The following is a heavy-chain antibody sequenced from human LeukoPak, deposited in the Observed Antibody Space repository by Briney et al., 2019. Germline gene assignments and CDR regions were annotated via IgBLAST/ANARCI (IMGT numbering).Heavy chain of an antibody. Sequence: GASVKVSCKASGYTFTGYYMHWVRQAPGQGLEWMGWTNPNSGGTNYAQKFQGRVTMTRDTSISTAYMELSRLRSDDTAVYYCARDAAYDSSGYYPNPIDYWGQGTLVTVSS. D-gene: IGHD3-22*01. CDR2: TNPNSGGT. CDR1: GYTFTGYY. J-gene: IGHJ4*02. V-gene: IGHV1-2*02. CDR3: ARDAAYDSSGYYPNPIDY.